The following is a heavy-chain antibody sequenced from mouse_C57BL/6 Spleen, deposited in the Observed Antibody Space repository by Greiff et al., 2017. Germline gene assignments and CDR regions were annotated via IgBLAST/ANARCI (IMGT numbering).Heavy chain of an antibody. CDR3: ARGDDYGWYFDV. V-gene: IGHV5-17*01. D-gene: IGHD2-4*01. CDR2: ISSGSSRI. CDR1: GFTFSDYG. J-gene: IGHJ1*03. Sequence: EVQVVESGGGLVKPGGSLKLSCAASGFTFSDYGMHWVRQAPEKGLEWVAFISSGSSRIYYADKVKGRFTISRDNAKNTLCLQSTSLRSEDTAMYYCARGDDYGWYFDVWGTGTTVTVSS.